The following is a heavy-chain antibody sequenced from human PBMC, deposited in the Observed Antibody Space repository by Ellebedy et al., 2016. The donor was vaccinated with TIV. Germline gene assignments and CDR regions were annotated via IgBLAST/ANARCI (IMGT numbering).Heavy chain of an antibody. CDR3: ARGPSDGTGYYYPH. Sequence: SETLSLTXAVHGVSFSGYYWSWIRQAAGKGLEWIGRIYGYGDTRYNPSLQSRVTMSVDTSKNQIPLKLNSVTGADTALYLCARGPSDGTGYYYPHWGQGTLVIVSS. CDR1: GVSFSGYY. V-gene: IGHV4-59*10. D-gene: IGHD3-22*01. J-gene: IGHJ4*02. CDR2: IYGYGDT.